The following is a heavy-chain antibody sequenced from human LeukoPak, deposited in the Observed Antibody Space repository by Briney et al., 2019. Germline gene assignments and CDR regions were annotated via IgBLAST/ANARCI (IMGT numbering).Heavy chain of an antibody. Sequence: GGSLRLSCAASGFTFSSYAMSWVRQAPGKGLQWVSSISGSGGSTYYADSVKGRFTISRDNSKNTLYLQMNSLRADDTAVYYCAKGGLVHRFDPWGQGTLVTVSS. J-gene: IGHJ5*02. CDR1: GFTFSSYA. CDR2: ISGSGGST. V-gene: IGHV3-23*01. CDR3: AKGGLVHRFDP.